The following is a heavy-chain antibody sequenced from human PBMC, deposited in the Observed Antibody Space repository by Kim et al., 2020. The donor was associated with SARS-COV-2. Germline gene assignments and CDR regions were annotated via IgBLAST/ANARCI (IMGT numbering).Heavy chain of an antibody. J-gene: IGHJ4*02. V-gene: IGHV1-18*01. Sequence: ASVKVSCKASGYTFTSYGISWVRQAPGQGLEWMGWISAYNGNTNYAQKLQGKVTMTTDTSTSTAYMELRSLRSDDTAVYYCARGDILTGYFSFDYWGQGTLVTVSS. CDR2: ISAYNGNT. CDR1: GYTFTSYG. CDR3: ARGDILTGYFSFDY. D-gene: IGHD3-9*01.